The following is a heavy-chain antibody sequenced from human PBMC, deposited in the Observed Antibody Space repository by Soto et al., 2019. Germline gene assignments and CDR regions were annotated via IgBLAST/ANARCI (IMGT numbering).Heavy chain of an antibody. CDR1: GFTFSSYA. CDR2: MSYDGSNK. J-gene: IGHJ4*02. V-gene: IGHV3-30-3*01. D-gene: IGHD3-16*01. CDR3: ARDGGAY. Sequence: QVQLVESGGGVVQPGRSLRLSCAASGFTFSSYAMHWVRRAPGKGLEWMAVMSYDGSNKYYADSVKGRFTISRDNAKNPLYVQMNSLRPEDTALYYCARDGGAYWGQGTLVIVSS.